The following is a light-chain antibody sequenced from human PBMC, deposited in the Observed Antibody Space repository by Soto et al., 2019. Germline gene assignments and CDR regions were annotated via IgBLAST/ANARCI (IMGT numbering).Light chain of an antibody. CDR1: SSDVGGYDF. CDR3: FSNTTTSNDV. V-gene: IGLV2-14*03. Sequence: QSAMTQPASVSGSPGESITISCTGTSSDVGGYDFVSWYQHHPGKAPRLMIYDVSHRPSGVPDRFSASKSGNTASLTIFGLLAEDEAGYYFFSNTTTSNDVF. CDR2: DVS. J-gene: IGLJ1*01.